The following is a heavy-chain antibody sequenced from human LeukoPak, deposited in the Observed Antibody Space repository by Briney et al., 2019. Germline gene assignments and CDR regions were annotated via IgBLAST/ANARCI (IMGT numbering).Heavy chain of an antibody. V-gene: IGHV4-61*02. Sequence: SQTLSLTCTVSGGSISSGSYYWSWIRQPAGKGLEWIGLIYTSGSTNYNPSLKSRVTISVDTSKNQFSLKLSSVTAADTAVYYCARFILYSNYVGGYFDYWGQGSLVTVSS. CDR1: GGSISSGSYY. CDR2: IYTSGST. D-gene: IGHD4-11*01. CDR3: ARFILYSNYVGGYFDY. J-gene: IGHJ4*02.